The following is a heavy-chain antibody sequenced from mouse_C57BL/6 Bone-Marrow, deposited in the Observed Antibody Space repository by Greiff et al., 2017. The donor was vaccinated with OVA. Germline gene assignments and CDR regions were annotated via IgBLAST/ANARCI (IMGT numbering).Heavy chain of an antibody. D-gene: IGHD1-1*01. Sequence: EVQLQQSGPGLVKPSQSLSLTCSVTGYSITSGYYWNWIRQFPENKLEWMGYISYDGSNNYNPSPKNRISITRDTSKNQFFLKLNSVTTEDTATYYCARGNYYGSSLMDYWGQGTSVTVSS. CDR2: ISYDGSN. CDR1: GYSITSGYY. CDR3: ARGNYYGSSLMDY. V-gene: IGHV3-6*01. J-gene: IGHJ4*01.